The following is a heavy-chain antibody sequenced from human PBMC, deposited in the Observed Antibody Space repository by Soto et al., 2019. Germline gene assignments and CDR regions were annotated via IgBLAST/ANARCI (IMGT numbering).Heavy chain of an antibody. CDR2: ISSSSSYI. Sequence: ESGGGLVKPGGSLRLSCAASGFTFSRYSMNWVRQAPGKGLEWVSSISSSSSYIYYADSVKGRFTISRDNAKNSLYLQMNSLRAEDTAVYYCARAQDGDYYYYYMDVWGKGTTVTVSS. V-gene: IGHV3-21*01. J-gene: IGHJ6*03. CDR1: GFTFSRYS. CDR3: ARAQDGDYYYYYMDV. D-gene: IGHD4-17*01.